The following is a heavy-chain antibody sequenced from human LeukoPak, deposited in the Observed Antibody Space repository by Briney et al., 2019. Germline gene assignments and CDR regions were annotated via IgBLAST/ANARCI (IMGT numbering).Heavy chain of an antibody. J-gene: IGHJ6*03. D-gene: IGHD5-18*01. CDR2: IYTSGST. CDR1: GGSFSGYY. CDR3: AREGIQLWNYYYYYMDV. V-gene: IGHV4-59*10. Sequence: PSETLSLTCAVYGGSFSGYYWSWIRQPPGKGLEWIGRIYTSGSTNYNPSLKSRVTMSVDTSKNQFSLKLSSVTAADTAVYYCAREGIQLWNYYYYYMDVWGKGTTVTISS.